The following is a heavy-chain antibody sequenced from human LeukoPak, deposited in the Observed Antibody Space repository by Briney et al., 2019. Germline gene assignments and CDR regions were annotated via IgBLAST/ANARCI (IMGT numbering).Heavy chain of an antibody. CDR2: IQQDGSEQ. J-gene: IGHJ4*02. CDR3: ARNYGGYSH. Sequence: GGSLRISCTASGFTFSSYWMSWVRQAPGKGLEWVANIQQDGSEQYYVDSVKGRFTISRDNAKNSLYLQMNSLRAEDTALYYCARNYGGYSHWGQGTLVTVSS. D-gene: IGHD4-23*01. CDR1: GFTFSSYW. V-gene: IGHV3-7*02.